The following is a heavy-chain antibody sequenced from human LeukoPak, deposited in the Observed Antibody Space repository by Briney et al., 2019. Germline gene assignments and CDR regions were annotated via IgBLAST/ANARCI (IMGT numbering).Heavy chain of an antibody. CDR1: GFTFSSYG. V-gene: IGHV3-30*18. CDR3: AKGLHPTDRPYYFDY. D-gene: IGHD3-22*01. Sequence: GRSLRLSCAASGFTFSSYGMHWVRQAPGKGLEWVAVISYDGSNKYYADSVKGRFTISRDNSKNTLYLQMNSLRAEDTAVYYCAKGLHPTDRPYYFDYWGQGTLVTVSS. CDR2: ISYDGSNK. J-gene: IGHJ4*02.